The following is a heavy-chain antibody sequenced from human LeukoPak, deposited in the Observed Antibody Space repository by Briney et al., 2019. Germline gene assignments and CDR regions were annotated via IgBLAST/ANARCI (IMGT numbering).Heavy chain of an antibody. V-gene: IGHV3-30*02. CDR1: GFTFSSYW. Sequence: GGSLRLSCAASGFTFSSYWMSWVRQAPGKGLEWVAFIRYDGSNKYYADSVKGRFTISRDNSKNTLYLQMNSLRAEDTAVYYCAKDQYYYDSSGGFGYYFDYWGQGTLVTVSS. D-gene: IGHD3-22*01. CDR2: IRYDGSNK. J-gene: IGHJ4*02. CDR3: AKDQYYYDSSGGFGYYFDY.